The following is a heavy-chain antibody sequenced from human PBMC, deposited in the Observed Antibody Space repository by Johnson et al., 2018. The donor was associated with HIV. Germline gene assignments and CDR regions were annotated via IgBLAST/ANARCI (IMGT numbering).Heavy chain of an antibody. J-gene: IGHJ3*01. CDR2: ISYDGSNK. D-gene: IGHD1-14*01. Sequence: QVQLVESGGGVVQPGRSLRLSCAASGFTFSSYAMHWVRQAPGKGLEWVAVISYDGSNKYYADSVKGRFTISRDNSKNTLYLQMNSLRAEDTAGYYCARSTGPYSLGPTSSVLGLRNDVRG. CDR1: GFTFSSYA. CDR3: ARSTGPYSLGPTSSVLGLRNDV. V-gene: IGHV3-30-3*01.